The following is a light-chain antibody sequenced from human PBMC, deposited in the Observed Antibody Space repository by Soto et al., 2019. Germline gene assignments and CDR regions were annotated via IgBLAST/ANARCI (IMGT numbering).Light chain of an antibody. CDR3: QSYDSSLSGYV. CDR2: GNS. V-gene: IGLV1-40*01. CDR1: SSNIGAGYD. Sequence: QSVLTQPPSVSGAPGQRVTISCTGSSSNIGAGYDVHWYQQLPGTAPKLLIYGNSNRPSGVPDRFSGSKSGTSASLAITGLQAEDEADYCCQSYDSSLSGYVFGTGTKVIVL. J-gene: IGLJ1*01.